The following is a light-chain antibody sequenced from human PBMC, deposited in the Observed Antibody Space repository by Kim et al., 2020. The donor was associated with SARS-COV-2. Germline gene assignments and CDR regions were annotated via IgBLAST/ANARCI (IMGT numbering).Light chain of an antibody. CDR3: NSRDSNTHFLL. CDR2: AKN. Sequence: SSELTQDPAVSVALGQTVSITCQGDSLRSYYATWYQQKPGQAPILVISAKNKRHSEIPDRFSASSSGNTASLTISGAQAGDEADYYCNSRDSNTHFLLFG. V-gene: IGLV3-19*01. J-gene: IGLJ3*02. CDR1: SLRSYY.